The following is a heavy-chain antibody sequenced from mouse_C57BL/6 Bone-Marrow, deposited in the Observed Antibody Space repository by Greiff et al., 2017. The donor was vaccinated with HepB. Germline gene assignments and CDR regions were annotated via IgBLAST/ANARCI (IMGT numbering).Heavy chain of an antibody. V-gene: IGHV5-16*01. CDR2: INYDGSST. D-gene: IGHD2-3*01. Sequence: EVQRVESEGGLVQPGRSMKLSCTASGFTFSDYYMAWVRQVPEKGLEWVANINYDGSSTYYLDSLKSRFIISRDNAKNILYLQMSSLKSEDTATYYCARGIYDGYLYYFDYWGQGTTLTVSS. J-gene: IGHJ2*01. CDR1: GFTFSDYY. CDR3: ARGIYDGYLYYFDY.